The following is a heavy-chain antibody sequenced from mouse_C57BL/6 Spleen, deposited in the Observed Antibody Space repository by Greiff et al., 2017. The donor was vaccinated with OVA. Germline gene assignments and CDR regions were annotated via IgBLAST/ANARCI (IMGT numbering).Heavy chain of an antibody. CDR3: VSHTMITTDWYFDV. V-gene: IGHV10-1*01. D-gene: IGHD2-4*01. CDR1: GFRFNTYA. Sequence: EPGGGLVQPTGSLTLSCAASGFRFNTYAMNWVRQAPGKGLEWVARIRSKSNNYATYYADSVKDRFTISRDDSESMLYLQMNNLKTEDTAMYYCVSHTMITTDWYFDVWGTGTTVTVSS. CDR2: IRSKSNNYAT. J-gene: IGHJ1*03.